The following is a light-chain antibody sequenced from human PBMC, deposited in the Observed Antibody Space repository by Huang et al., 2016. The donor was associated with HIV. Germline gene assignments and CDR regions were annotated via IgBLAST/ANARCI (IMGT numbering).Light chain of an antibody. CDR1: QTVGNNY. CDR3: QQFRRSPFT. V-gene: IGKV3-20*01. Sequence: EIVLTQSPGTLSLSPGERATLSCRASQTVGNNYLAWYQQKPGQAPRLLFPGVFGSATGIPDRFSGSGSGTDFTLTISRLEPEDSGVFYCQQFRRSPFTFGGGTKVEIK. J-gene: IGKJ4*01. CDR2: GVF.